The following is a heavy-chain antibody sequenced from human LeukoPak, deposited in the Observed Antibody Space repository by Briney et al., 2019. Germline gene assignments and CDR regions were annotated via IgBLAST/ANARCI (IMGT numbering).Heavy chain of an antibody. D-gene: IGHD1-26*01. CDR2: LSNSGNT. Sequence: SETLSLTCSVSGDSISTYYWSWIRQPPGKGLEWIGYLSNSGNTNYNPSLKSRVTISADTAKNQFSLRLSSVTAADTAVYFCARDSKVGAINRGFHYWGRGTLVTVAA. CDR1: GDSISTYY. J-gene: IGHJ4*02. CDR3: ARDSKVGAINRGFHY. V-gene: IGHV4-59*01.